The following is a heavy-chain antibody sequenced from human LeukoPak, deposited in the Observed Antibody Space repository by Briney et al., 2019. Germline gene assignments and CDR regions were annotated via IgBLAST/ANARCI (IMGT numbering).Heavy chain of an antibody. Sequence: SETLSLTCTVSGDSISSNNHYWSWIRQPPGKGLERMGYIYYSGSTNYNPSLQSRLTISVDTSNNQISLKLSSVTAADTAVYYCARVYYDSRGYYYPFDSWGQGTLVTVSA. CDR3: ARVYYDSRGYYYPFDS. V-gene: IGHV4-30-4*01. D-gene: IGHD3-22*01. CDR2: IYYSGST. J-gene: IGHJ4*02. CDR1: GDSISSNNHY.